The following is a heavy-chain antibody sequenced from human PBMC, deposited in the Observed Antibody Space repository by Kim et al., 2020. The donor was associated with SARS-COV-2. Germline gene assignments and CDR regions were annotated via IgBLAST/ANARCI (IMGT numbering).Heavy chain of an antibody. Sequence: GGSLRLSCAASGFTFSDYYMSWIRQAPGKGLEWVSYISSSGSTIYYADSVKGRFTISRDNAKNSLYLQMNSLRAEDTAVYYCAKNYDSSGYLSDAFDIWGQGTMVTVSS. V-gene: IGHV3-11*01. CDR3: AKNYDSSGYLSDAFDI. J-gene: IGHJ3*02. CDR2: ISSSGSTI. CDR1: GFTFSDYY. D-gene: IGHD3-22*01.